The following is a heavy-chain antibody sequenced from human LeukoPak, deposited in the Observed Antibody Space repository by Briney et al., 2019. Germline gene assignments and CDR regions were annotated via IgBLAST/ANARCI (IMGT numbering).Heavy chain of an antibody. V-gene: IGHV3-20*04. Sequence: GGSLRLSCAASGFTFDDYGMSWVRQAPGKGLEWVSGINWIGGSTGYADSVKGRFTISRDNAKNSLYLQMNSLRAEDTALYYCAKGGYYDLDAFAIWGQGTMVTVSS. CDR1: GFTFDDYG. CDR2: INWIGGST. CDR3: AKGGYYDLDAFAI. D-gene: IGHD1-26*01. J-gene: IGHJ3*02.